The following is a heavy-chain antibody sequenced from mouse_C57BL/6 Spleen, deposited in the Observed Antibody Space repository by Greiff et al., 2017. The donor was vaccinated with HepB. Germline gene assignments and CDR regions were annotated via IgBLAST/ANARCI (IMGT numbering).Heavy chain of an antibody. J-gene: IGHJ4*01. V-gene: IGHV2-4*01. CDR3: AKNWATVHAMDY. Sequence: VLLQQSGPGLVQPSQSLSITCTVSGFSLTSYGVHWVRQPPGKGLEWLGVIWSGGSTDYNAAFISRLGISKDNSKSQVFFNMNSLQADDTAIYYCAKNWATVHAMDYWGQGTSVTVSS. CDR2: IWSGGST. D-gene: IGHD1-1*01. CDR1: GFSLTSYG.